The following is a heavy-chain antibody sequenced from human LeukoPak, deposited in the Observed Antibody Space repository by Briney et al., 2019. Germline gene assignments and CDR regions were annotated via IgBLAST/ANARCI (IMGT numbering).Heavy chain of an antibody. V-gene: IGHV5-51*01. CDR2: IYPDDSDT. J-gene: IGHJ4*02. CDR1: GYKFPTYW. Sequence: GESLQISCKGSGYKFPTYWIGWVRQMPGKGLEWMGIIYPDDSDTRYSPSFQGLVTISADKSISTAYLQWSSLKASDTAMYYCTRGVAATYWGQGTLVTVSS. D-gene: IGHD2-15*01. CDR3: TRGVAATY.